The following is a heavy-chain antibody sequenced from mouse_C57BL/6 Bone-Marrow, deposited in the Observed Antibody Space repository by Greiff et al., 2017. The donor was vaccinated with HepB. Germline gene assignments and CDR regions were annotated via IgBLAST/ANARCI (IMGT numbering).Heavy chain of an antibody. J-gene: IGHJ3*01. V-gene: IGHV5-12*01. Sequence: DVMLVESGGGLVQPGGSLKLSCAASGFTFSDYYMYWVRQTPEKRLEWVAYISNGGGSTYYPDTVKGRFTISRDNAKNTLYLQMSRLKSEDTAMYYCARLEDSSGLTFAYWGQGTLVTVSA. D-gene: IGHD3-2*02. CDR2: ISNGGGST. CDR1: GFTFSDYY. CDR3: ARLEDSSGLTFAY.